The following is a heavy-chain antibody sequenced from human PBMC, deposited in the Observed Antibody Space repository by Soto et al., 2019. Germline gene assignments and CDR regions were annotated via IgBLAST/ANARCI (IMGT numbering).Heavy chain of an antibody. J-gene: IGHJ5*02. CDR2: INEDGNEK. Sequence: PGGALRVSCAASRFDFRKSWMSWVRQAPGKGLEWVANINEDGNEKDYVDSVKGRFTISKDNAKNLLYLDMNSLRVEDTAVYFCVKVYDLWGQGILVTVSS. V-gene: IGHV3-7*05. CDR1: RFDFRKSW. CDR3: VKVYDL.